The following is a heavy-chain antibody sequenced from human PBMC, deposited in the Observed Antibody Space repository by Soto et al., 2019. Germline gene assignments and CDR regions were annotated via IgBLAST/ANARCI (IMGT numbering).Heavy chain of an antibody. V-gene: IGHV6-1*01. CDR2: TYFRSKWYN. D-gene: IGHD5-12*01. Sequence: QALSLTCSISGNSVSSKTASWNWISQSPSRGLEWLGRTYFRSKWYNDYAVSVKSRIIINPDTSNNQFSLQLNSVTPEDTAVYFCAKGDNLGPKTGYAFDPWGQGIMVTGSS. CDR3: AKGDNLGPKTGYAFDP. CDR1: GNSVSSKTAS. J-gene: IGHJ5*02.